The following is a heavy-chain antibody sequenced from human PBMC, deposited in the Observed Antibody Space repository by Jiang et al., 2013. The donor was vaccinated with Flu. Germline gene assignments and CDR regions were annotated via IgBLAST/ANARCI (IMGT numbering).Heavy chain of an antibody. CDR3: ARNTVTTSWWFDP. V-gene: IGHV4-4*07. CDR1: GGSISSYY. Sequence: SLTCTVSGGSISSYYWSWIRQPAGKGLEWIGRIYTSGSTYYNPSLKSRVTISVDTSKNQFSLKLSSVTAADTAVYYCARNTVTTSWWFDPWGQGTLVTVSS. D-gene: IGHD4-17*01. CDR2: IYTSGST. J-gene: IGHJ5*02.